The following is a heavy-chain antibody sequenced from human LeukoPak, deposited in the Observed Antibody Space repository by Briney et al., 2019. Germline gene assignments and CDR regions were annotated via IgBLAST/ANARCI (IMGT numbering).Heavy chain of an antibody. D-gene: IGHD1-14*01. J-gene: IGHJ4*02. CDR2: IYTDGSST. CDR3: ARGASNRFDY. Sequence: AGGSLRLSCAASGFTFSNYWMHWVRQAPGKGLVWVSRIYTDGSSTNYADSVKGQFTISRDNAKNTLYLQMNSLRGEDTAVYYCARGASNRFDYWGQGTLVTVSS. CDR1: GFTFSNYW. V-gene: IGHV3-74*01.